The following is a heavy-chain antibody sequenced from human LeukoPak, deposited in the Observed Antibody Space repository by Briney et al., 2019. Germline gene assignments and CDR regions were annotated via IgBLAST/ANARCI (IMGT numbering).Heavy chain of an antibody. J-gene: IGHJ4*02. Sequence: GASVKVSCKASGYTFVTYGISWVRQAPGQGLEWMGWINPHTGDTKNAQKFHDRLTMTADPFTDTAYMELRSLRSDDTAVYYCARDDFDFDSWGQGTLVTVS. CDR1: GYTFVTYG. V-gene: IGHV1-18*01. CDR2: INPHTGDT. CDR3: ARDDFDFDS. D-gene: IGHD3/OR15-3a*01.